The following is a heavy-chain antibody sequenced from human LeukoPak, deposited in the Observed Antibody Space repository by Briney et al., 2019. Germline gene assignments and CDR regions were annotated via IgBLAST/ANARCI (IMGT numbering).Heavy chain of an antibody. CDR3: ASRGSVWYYFDY. V-gene: IGHV3-23*01. CDR1: RFTFSSYA. CDR2: ISGSGGST. Sequence: PGGSLRLSCAASRFTFSSYAMNWVRQAPGKGLEWVSSISGSGGSTNYADSVRGRFTISRDNSKNTLYLQMNSLIAEDTAVYYCASRGSVWYYFDYWGQGTLVTVSS. J-gene: IGHJ4*02. D-gene: IGHD6-19*01.